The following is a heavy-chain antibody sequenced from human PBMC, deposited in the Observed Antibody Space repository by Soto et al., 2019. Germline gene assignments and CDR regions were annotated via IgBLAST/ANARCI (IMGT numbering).Heavy chain of an antibody. J-gene: IGHJ4*02. CDR1: VGSMRNYF. CDR2: IHYSGST. Sequence: SETLSLTCTVSVGSMRNYFWSWIRQPPVKGLEWIGYIHYSGSTKYNPSLKSRVSISVDTSKSQFSLKLSSVTAADTAVYYCARVGWTTVGYYFDYWGQGALVTVSS. D-gene: IGHD4-17*01. V-gene: IGHV4-59*13. CDR3: ARVGWTTVGYYFDY.